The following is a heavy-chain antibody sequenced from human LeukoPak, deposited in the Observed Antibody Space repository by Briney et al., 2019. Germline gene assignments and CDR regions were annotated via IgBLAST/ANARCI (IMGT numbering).Heavy chain of an antibody. J-gene: IGHJ4*02. CDR3: AREIKLDYVPDY. Sequence: PGRSLRLSCAASGFTFSTYAMHWVRQAPGKGLEWVAFISYDGSNKYYADSVKGRFTISRDNSKNTLYLQMNSLRTEDTAFYYCAREIKLDYVPDYWGQGTLVTVSS. CDR1: GFTFSTYA. V-gene: IGHV3-30*04. CDR2: ISYDGSNK. D-gene: IGHD4-17*01.